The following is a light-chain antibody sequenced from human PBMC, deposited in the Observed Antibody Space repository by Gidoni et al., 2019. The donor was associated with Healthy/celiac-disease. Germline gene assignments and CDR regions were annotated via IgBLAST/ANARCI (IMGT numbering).Light chain of an antibody. CDR3: QQYNSYSPG. Sequence: DIQMTQSPSTLSASVGDRVTITCRASQSISSWLAWYQQKPGKAPKLLIYKASSLESGVPSRFSGSGSGTEFTLTIISLQPDDFATYYCQQYNSYSPGFGQGTKLEIK. CDR1: QSISSW. V-gene: IGKV1-5*03. CDR2: KAS. J-gene: IGKJ2*03.